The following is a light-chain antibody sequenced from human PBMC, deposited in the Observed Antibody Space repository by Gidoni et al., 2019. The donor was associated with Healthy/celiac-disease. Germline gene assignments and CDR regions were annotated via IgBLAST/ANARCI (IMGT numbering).Light chain of an antibody. CDR2: WAS. CDR3: QQYYSTPRT. V-gene: IGKV4-1*01. CDR1: QSVLYNSNNKNY. Sequence: DIVMTQSPDSLAVSLGERATINCKSSQSVLYNSNNKNYLAWYQQKPGQPPKLLIYWASTRESGVPDRFSGSGSGTDFTLTISSLQAEDVAVYYCQQYYSTPRTFXHXTKMXIK. J-gene: IGKJ1*01.